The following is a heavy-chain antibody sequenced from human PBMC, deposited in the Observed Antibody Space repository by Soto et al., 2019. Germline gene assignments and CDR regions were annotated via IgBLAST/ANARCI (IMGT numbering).Heavy chain of an antibody. CDR3: ARWLDGIYTGSKLLPASSSWFDP. J-gene: IGHJ5*02. CDR1: SGSISSSNW. CDR2: IYHSGST. Sequence: QVQLQESGPGLVKPSGTLSLTCAVSSGSISSSNWWSWVRQPPGKGLEWIGEIYHSGSTNYNPSLKSRVTISVDKSKNQFSLKLSSVTAADTAVYYCARWLDGIYTGSKLLPASSSWFDPWGQGTLVTVSS. D-gene: IGHD6-13*01. V-gene: IGHV4-4*02.